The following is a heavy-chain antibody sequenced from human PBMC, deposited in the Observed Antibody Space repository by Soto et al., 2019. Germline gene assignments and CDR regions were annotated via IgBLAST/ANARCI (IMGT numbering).Heavy chain of an antibody. J-gene: IGHJ6*02. D-gene: IGHD1-26*01. CDR1: GFTFSSYG. Sequence: QVQLVESGGGVVQPGRSLRLSCAASGFTFSSYGMQWVRQAPGKGLEWVADIWYDVSNKYYADSVKGRFPISRDNSKITLSLQMNSLRAEDTAVYYCARDLGSYYGAGYYYGMDVWGQGTMVTVSS. V-gene: IGHV3-33*01. CDR3: ARDLGSYYGAGYYYGMDV. CDR2: IWYDVSNK.